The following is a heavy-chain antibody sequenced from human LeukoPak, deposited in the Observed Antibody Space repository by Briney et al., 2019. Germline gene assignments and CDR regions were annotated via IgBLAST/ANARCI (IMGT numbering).Heavy chain of an antibody. Sequence: GGSLRLSCAASGITVGANYMSWVRQAPGRRLEWVSIIYSGGNTLHADPVKGRFTISRDNSKNTLYLQMDSLRAEDTAVYYCASQGGSSLYVIHHWGQGTLVTVSS. V-gene: IGHV3-53*01. CDR1: GITVGANY. D-gene: IGHD6-13*01. CDR2: IYSGGNT. J-gene: IGHJ4*02. CDR3: ASQGGSSLYVIHH.